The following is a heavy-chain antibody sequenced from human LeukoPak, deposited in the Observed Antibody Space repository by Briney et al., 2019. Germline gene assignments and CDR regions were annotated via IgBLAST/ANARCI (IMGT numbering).Heavy chain of an antibody. Sequence: TGGSLRLSCAASGFSFSNYAMSWVRQAPGKGLEWVSSIDGSSRHIYYADSVKGRFTISRDNTKSSLYLQMNSLRAEDMAVYYCARGYCGGDCYGDWGQGTLVTVSS. J-gene: IGHJ1*01. CDR2: IDGSSRHI. D-gene: IGHD2-21*02. V-gene: IGHV3-21*01. CDR3: ARGYCGGDCYGD. CDR1: GFSFSNYA.